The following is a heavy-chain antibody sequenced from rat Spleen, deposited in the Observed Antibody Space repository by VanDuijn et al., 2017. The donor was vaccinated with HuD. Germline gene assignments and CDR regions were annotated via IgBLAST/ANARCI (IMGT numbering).Heavy chain of an antibody. V-gene: IGHV5-19*01. J-gene: IGHJ3*01. CDR2: ISYDGVST. Sequence: EVQLVESGGGLVQPGRSLKLSCAASGFTFSNYGLHLIRQAPTKGLEWVASISYDGVSTYYRDSVKGRFTISRDNAKSTLYLQMDSLRSEDTATYYCARSDGTHYYLPFADWGQGTLVTVSS. CDR1: GFTFSNYG. D-gene: IGHD1-12*02. CDR3: ARSDGTHYYLPFAD.